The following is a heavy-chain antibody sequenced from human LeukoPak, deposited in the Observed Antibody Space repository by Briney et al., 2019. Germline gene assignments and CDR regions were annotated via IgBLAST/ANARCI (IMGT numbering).Heavy chain of an antibody. Sequence: SVKVSCKASGGTFSSYAISWVRQAPGQRLEWMGGIIPIFGTANYAQNFQGRVTITADESTSTAYMELSSLRSEDTAVYYCARSDIVVVTATPSYAFDIWGQGTMVTVSS. CDR2: IIPIFGTA. CDR3: ARSDIVVVTATPSYAFDI. V-gene: IGHV1-69*01. J-gene: IGHJ3*02. D-gene: IGHD2-21*02. CDR1: GGTFSSYA.